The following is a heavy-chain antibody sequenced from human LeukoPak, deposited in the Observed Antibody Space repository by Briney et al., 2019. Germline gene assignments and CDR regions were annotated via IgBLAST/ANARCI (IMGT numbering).Heavy chain of an antibody. Sequence: PSETLSLTCAVYGGSFSGYYWSWIRQPPGKGLEWIGEINHSGSTNYNPSLKSRVTISVDTSKNQFSLKLSSVTAADTAVYYCARPPYSSSWYGAFDIWGQGTMVTVSS. V-gene: IGHV4-34*01. CDR3: ARPPYSSSWYGAFDI. CDR1: GGSFSGYY. D-gene: IGHD6-13*01. CDR2: INHSGST. J-gene: IGHJ3*02.